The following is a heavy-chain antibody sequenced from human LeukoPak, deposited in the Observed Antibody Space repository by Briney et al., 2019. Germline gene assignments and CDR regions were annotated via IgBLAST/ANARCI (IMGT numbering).Heavy chain of an antibody. V-gene: IGHV3-23*01. J-gene: IGHJ4*02. CDR3: AKGWSKNYFDY. CDR2: ISGSGGSI. CDR1: GFTVSSNY. Sequence: GGSLRLSCAASGFTVSSNYMSWVRQAPGKGLVWLSGISGSGGSIYYADSVKGRFTISRDNSKNTLYLQMNSLRAEDTAVYYCAKGWSKNYFDYWGQGTLVTVSS.